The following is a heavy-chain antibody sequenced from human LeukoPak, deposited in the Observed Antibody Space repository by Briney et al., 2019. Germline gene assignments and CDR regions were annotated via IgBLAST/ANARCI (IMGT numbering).Heavy chain of an antibody. J-gene: IGHJ5*02. CDR3: ARVVVGVTNRFDP. CDR1: GFIFSSYW. D-gene: IGHD2-15*01. CDR2: INQAGSEK. V-gene: IGHV3-7*05. Sequence: GRSLRLSCAASGFIFSSYWMSWVRQAPEKGLEWVANINQAGSEKYYVDSVKGRFTISRDNAKNSLFLQMNSLRAEDTAVYFCARVVVGVTNRFDPWGQGTLVIVSS.